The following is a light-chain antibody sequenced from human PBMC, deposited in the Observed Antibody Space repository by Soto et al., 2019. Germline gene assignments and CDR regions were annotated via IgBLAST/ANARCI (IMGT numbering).Light chain of an antibody. CDR1: ISIIGAGYD. CDR3: QFYDSSLSGPYVV. V-gene: IGLV1-40*01. Sequence: QSVLTQPPSVSGAPGQRVTISCTGSISIIGAGYDVHWYQQLPGTAPKLLIYGNSNRPSGVPDRFSGSKSGTSASLAITGLQAEHEADYYCQFYDSSLSGPYVVFGGGTKLTVL. J-gene: IGLJ2*01. CDR2: GNS.